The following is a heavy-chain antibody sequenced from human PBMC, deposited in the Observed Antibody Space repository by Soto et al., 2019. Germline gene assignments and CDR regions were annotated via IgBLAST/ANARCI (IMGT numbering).Heavy chain of an antibody. Sequence: GESLKISCKGSGYSFTSYWIGWVRQMPGKGLEWMGIIYPGDSDTRYSPSFQGQVTISADKSISTAYLQWSSLKASDTAMYYCARSGYSYGSRDYSYGMDVWGQGTTVTVSS. CDR1: GYSFTSYW. D-gene: IGHD5-18*01. CDR3: ARSGYSYGSRDYSYGMDV. V-gene: IGHV5-51*01. CDR2: IYPGDSDT. J-gene: IGHJ6*02.